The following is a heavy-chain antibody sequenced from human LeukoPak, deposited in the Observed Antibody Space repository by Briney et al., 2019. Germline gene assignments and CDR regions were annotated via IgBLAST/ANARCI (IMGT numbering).Heavy chain of an antibody. Sequence: GGSLRLSCAASGFTFSSYGMHWVRQAPGKGLEWVAFIRCDGSNKYYADSVKGRFTISRDNSKNTLYLQMNSLRAEDTAVYYCAKDRGSGSYYKPPDAFDIWGQGTMVTVSS. V-gene: IGHV3-30*02. CDR1: GFTFSSYG. J-gene: IGHJ3*02. D-gene: IGHD3-10*01. CDR2: IRCDGSNK. CDR3: AKDRGSGSYYKPPDAFDI.